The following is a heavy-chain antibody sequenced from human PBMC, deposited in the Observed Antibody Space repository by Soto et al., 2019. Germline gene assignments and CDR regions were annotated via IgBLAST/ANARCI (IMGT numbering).Heavy chain of an antibody. CDR2: LYRGGST. J-gene: IGHJ6*02. D-gene: IGHD3-16*01. Sequence: LRLSCAVSGFTVSSNYMSWVRQAPGKGLEWVSILYRGGSTFYADSVKGRFTISRDNSLNTLYLQMNSLRAEDTAVYYCARPYDSTFPSAMDVWGQGTTVTVS. V-gene: IGHV3-53*01. CDR1: GFTVSSNY. CDR3: ARPYDSTFPSAMDV.